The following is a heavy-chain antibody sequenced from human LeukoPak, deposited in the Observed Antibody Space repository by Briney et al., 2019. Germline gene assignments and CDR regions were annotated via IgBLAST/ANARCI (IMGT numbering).Heavy chain of an antibody. Sequence: PSETLSLTCAVYGGSFSGYYWSWIRQPPGKELEWIGEINHSGSTNYNPSLKSRVTISVDTSKNQFSLKLSSVTAADTAVYYCASVTESVSGVVVPAAVNWFDPWGQGTLVTVSS. J-gene: IGHJ5*02. CDR1: GGSFSGYY. CDR3: ASVTESVSGVVVPAAVNWFDP. V-gene: IGHV4-34*01. D-gene: IGHD2-2*01. CDR2: INHSGST.